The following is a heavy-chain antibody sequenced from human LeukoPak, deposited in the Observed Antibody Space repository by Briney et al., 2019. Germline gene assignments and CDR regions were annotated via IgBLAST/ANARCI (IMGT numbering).Heavy chain of an antibody. V-gene: IGHV5-51*01. Sequence: GESLKISCQGSGYTFTSYWIGWVRQMPGKGLEWMGIIYPGDSDTRYSPSFQGQVTISADKSISTAYLQWSSLKASDTAMYYCARQSVGVVVPAAAFDIWGQGTMVTVSS. CDR1: GYTFTSYW. CDR3: ARQSVGVVVPAAAFDI. J-gene: IGHJ3*02. CDR2: IYPGDSDT. D-gene: IGHD2-2*01.